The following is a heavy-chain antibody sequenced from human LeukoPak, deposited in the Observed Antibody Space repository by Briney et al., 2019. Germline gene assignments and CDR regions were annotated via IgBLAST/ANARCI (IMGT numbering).Heavy chain of an antibody. Sequence: GGSLRLSCAASGFTFSSYAMSWVRQAPGKGLEWVSAISGSGGSTYYADSVRGRFTISRDNSKNTLYLQTNSLRAEDTAVYYCAKAQPPHYYGSGSYYPFDYWGQGTLVTVSS. J-gene: IGHJ4*02. D-gene: IGHD3-10*01. CDR3: AKAQPPHYYGSGSYYPFDY. CDR1: GFTFSSYA. V-gene: IGHV3-23*01. CDR2: ISGSGGST.